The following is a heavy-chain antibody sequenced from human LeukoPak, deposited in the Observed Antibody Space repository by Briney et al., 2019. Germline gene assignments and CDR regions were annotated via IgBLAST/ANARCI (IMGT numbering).Heavy chain of an antibody. J-gene: IGHJ4*02. CDR1: GFTYSSYW. Sequence: PGGSLRLSCAASGFTYSSYWMSWVRQAPGRGVEWVANIKQDGSEKYYVDSVKGRFTISRDSAKNSLYLQMSSLRAEDTAVYYCAGDWEAGDDYWGQGTLVTVSS. V-gene: IGHV3-7*01. CDR2: IKQDGSEK. D-gene: IGHD7-27*01. CDR3: AGDWEAGDDY.